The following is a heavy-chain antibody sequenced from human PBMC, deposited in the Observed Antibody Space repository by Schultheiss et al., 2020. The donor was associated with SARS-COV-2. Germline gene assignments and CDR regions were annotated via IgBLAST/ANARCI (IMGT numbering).Heavy chain of an antibody. CDR1: GGSISSSSYY. V-gene: IGHV4-61*05. Sequence: SQTLSLTCTVSGGSISSSSYYWGWIRQPPGKGLEWIGYIYYSGSTNYNPSLKSRVTISIDTSKNQFSLKLSSVTAADTAVYYCAREGVWWELLGSYYYYYMDVWGKGTTVTVSS. CDR3: AREGVWWELLGSYYYYYMDV. CDR2: IYYSGST. D-gene: IGHD1-26*01. J-gene: IGHJ6*03.